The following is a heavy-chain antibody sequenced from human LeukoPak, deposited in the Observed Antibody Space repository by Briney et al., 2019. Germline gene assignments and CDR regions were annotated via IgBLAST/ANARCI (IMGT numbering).Heavy chain of an antibody. J-gene: IGHJ4*02. CDR3: ARAFSYNNGRFFDL. Sequence: GGSLRLSCAASGFTFDDYGMSWVRQAPGKGLEWVSGINWNGGSTGYADSVKGRFTISRDNAKNSLYLQMNSLRAEDTAVYYCARAFSYNNGRFFDLWGQGTLVTVSS. CDR2: INWNGGST. V-gene: IGHV3-20*04. CDR1: GFTFDDYG. D-gene: IGHD1-14*01.